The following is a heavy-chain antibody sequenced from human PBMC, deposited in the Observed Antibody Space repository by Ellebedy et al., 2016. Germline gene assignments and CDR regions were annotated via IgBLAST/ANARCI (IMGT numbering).Heavy chain of an antibody. V-gene: IGHV4-59*01. D-gene: IGHD5-24*01. CDR1: GGSISSYY. Sequence: SETLSLXXTVSGGSISSYYWSWIRQPPGKGLEWIGYIYYSGSTNYNPSLKSRVTISVDTSKNQFSLKLSSVTAADTAVYYCARDGVEMATKKGYYYYYGMDVWGQGTTVTVSS. CDR3: ARDGVEMATKKGYYYYYGMDV. CDR2: IYYSGST. J-gene: IGHJ6*02.